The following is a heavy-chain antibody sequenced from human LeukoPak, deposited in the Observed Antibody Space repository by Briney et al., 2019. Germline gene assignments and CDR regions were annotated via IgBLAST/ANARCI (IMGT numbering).Heavy chain of an antibody. CDR2: IDPSDSYT. CDR1: GYSFTSYW. CDR3: ARSGYSSSWPHPSMWFDP. D-gene: IGHD6-13*01. Sequence: GESLRISCKGSGYSFTSYWISWVRQMPGKGLEWMGRIDPSDSYTNYSPSFQGHVTIPADKSISTAYLQWSSLKASDTAMYYCARSGYSSSWPHPSMWFDPWGQGTLVAVSS. J-gene: IGHJ5*02. V-gene: IGHV5-10-1*01.